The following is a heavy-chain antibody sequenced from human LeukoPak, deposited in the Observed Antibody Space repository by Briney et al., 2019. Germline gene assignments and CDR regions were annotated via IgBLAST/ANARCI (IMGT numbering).Heavy chain of an antibody. CDR3: AKSNGGYSYGYEPFDI. V-gene: IGHV3-30*18. D-gene: IGHD5-18*01. CDR1: GFTFSSYG. Sequence: GGSLRLSCAASGFTFSSYGMHWVRQAPGKGLEWVAVISYDGMTKYCADSVKGRFTVSRDNSENTLFLQLNRLGAEDTAVYYCAKSNGGYSYGYEPFDIWGQGTMVSVAS. CDR2: ISYDGMTK. J-gene: IGHJ3*02.